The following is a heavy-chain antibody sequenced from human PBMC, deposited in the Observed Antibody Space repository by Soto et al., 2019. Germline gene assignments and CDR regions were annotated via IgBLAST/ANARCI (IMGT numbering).Heavy chain of an antibody. CDR2: ISYDGSNK. CDR3: ARDRVQYVSLWFGIY. J-gene: IGHJ4*02. D-gene: IGHD3-10*01. CDR1: GFTFSSYA. Sequence: GGSLRLSCAASGFTFSSYAMHWVRQAPGKGLEWVAVISYDGSNKYYADSVKGRFTISRDNSKNTLYLQMNSLRAEDTAVYYCARDRVQYVSLWFGIYWGQGTLVTVSS. V-gene: IGHV3-30-3*01.